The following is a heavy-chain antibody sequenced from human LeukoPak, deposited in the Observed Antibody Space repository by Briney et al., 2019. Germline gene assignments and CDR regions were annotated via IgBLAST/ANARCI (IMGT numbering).Heavy chain of an antibody. D-gene: IGHD3-10*01. CDR2: IYYSGST. CDR1: NYSISTDYY. CDR3: ASLGFGELLLSYYYMDV. V-gene: IGHV4-38-2*02. J-gene: IGHJ6*03. Sequence: SETLSLTCTVSNYSISTDYYWGWIRQPPGKGLEWIGSIYYSGSTYYNPSLKSRVTISVDTSKNQFSLKLSSVTAADTAVYYCASLGFGELLLSYYYMDVWGKGTTVTVSS.